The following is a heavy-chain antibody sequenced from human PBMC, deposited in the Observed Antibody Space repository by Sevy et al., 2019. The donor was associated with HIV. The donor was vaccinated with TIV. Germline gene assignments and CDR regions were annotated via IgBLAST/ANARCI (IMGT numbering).Heavy chain of an antibody. J-gene: IGHJ4*02. CDR3: ARVSGNSEWGYYFDS. Sequence: SQTLSLTCAVSGGSLSSGAYSWSWIRQPPGKGLEWIGCLYHDGSTYYNPSLKSRVTISVDRSKNQFSLKLSSVTAADTAVYYCARVSGNSEWGYYFDSWGQGTLVTVSS. V-gene: IGHV4-30-2*01. CDR1: GGSLSSGAYS. D-gene: IGHD2-15*01. CDR2: LYHDGST.